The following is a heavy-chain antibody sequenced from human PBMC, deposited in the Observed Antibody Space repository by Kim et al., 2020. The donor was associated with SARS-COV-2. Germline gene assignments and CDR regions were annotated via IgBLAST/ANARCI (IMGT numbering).Heavy chain of an antibody. D-gene: IGHD4-17*01. V-gene: IGHV1-18*01. J-gene: IGHJ4*02. CDR3: ARGAYGDVSFDY. Sequence: HYAQKVQVRVTMTTDTSTKTAYMELWSLRSDDTAMYYCARGAYGDVSFDYWGQGTLVTVSS.